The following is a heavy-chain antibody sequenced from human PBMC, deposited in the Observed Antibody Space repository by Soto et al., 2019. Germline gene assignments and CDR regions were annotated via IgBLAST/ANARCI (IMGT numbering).Heavy chain of an antibody. V-gene: IGHV4-30-4*01. J-gene: IGHJ4*02. CDR3: ARAVAGWYYDS. CDR2: ISYSGST. Sequence: QVQLQESGPGLVRPSETLSLTCTVSGDSIGSGDYWWSWIRQSPGKDLEWIGYISYSGSTYYSPSVRSRVTISVDTSKNQFSVKMTSVTASDTAVYYCARAVAGWYYDSWGQGTLVTVSS. CDR1: GDSIGSGDYW. D-gene: IGHD6-19*01.